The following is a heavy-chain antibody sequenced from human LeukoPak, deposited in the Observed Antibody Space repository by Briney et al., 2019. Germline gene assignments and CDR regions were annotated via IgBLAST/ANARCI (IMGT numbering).Heavy chain of an antibody. CDR2: IYYRGST. CDR1: GGSVSSSSYY. V-gene: IGHV4-39*01. CDR3: ARQPTIFGVVDAFDI. J-gene: IGHJ3*02. Sequence: SETLSLTCTLSGGSVSSSSYYWGWVRRSPGKGLEWIGSIYYRGSTYNNPSLRSRITISVDTSKTHFSLKLTSVTAADTAVYYCARQPTIFGVVDAFDIWGQGTMVTVSS. D-gene: IGHD3-3*01.